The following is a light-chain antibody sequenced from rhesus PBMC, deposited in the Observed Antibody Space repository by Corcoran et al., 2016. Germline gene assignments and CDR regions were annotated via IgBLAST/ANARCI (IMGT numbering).Light chain of an antibody. CDR1: QSVSTK. CDR3: QQETNWPLT. V-gene: IGKV3-35*01. Sequence: EIVMTQSPATLSLSPGQRATLSCRASQSVSTKLAWYQQKPGQAPRLLISGGSERDTGIPDRFSGSGSGTDFTLTISSLEPEDVGIYYCQQETNWPLTFGGGTKVEI. J-gene: IGKJ4*01. CDR2: GGS.